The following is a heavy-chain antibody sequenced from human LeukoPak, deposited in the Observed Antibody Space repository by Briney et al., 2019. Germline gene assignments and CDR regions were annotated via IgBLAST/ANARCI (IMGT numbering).Heavy chain of an antibody. CDR2: IVPILGIA. V-gene: IGHV1-69*04. Sequence: SGKLSCKAAGGTFTSYAISWVRQAPGQGLGWMGRIVPILGIANYAQKFQGRVTITADKSPSTASMELSSLRSEDTAAYYCVRAAVQYYYDSSGNYYFDYWGQGTLVTVSS. D-gene: IGHD3-22*01. CDR1: GGTFTSYA. J-gene: IGHJ4*02. CDR3: VRAAVQYYYDSSGNYYFDY.